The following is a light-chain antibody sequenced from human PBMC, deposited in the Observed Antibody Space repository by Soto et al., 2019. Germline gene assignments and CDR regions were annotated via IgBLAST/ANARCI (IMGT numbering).Light chain of an antibody. V-gene: IGKV3-11*01. Sequence: EIVLTQSPGTLSLSPGARATLSCRASQSVSTYLAWFQQKPGQAPRLLIYDAFNKATGIPARFSGSGSGTDFTLTSSSLEPEDFAVYYCQQRSVWVTFGQGTRLEI. CDR3: QQRSVWVT. J-gene: IGKJ5*01. CDR2: DAF. CDR1: QSVSTY.